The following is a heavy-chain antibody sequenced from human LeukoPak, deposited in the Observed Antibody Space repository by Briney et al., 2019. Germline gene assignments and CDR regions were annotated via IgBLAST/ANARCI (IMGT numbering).Heavy chain of an antibody. CDR1: GGSISSYY. J-gene: IGHJ6*02. CDR2: IYYSGST. V-gene: IGHV4-59*01. D-gene: IGHD3-16*01. CDR3: ARVGRDYDWVEYSYYYGMDV. Sequence: PSETLSLTCTVSGGSISSYYWSWIRQPPGKGLEWIGYIYYSGSTNYNPSLKSRVTISVDTSKNQFSLKLSSVTAADTAVYYCARVGRDYDWVEYSYYYGMDVWGQGTTVTVSS.